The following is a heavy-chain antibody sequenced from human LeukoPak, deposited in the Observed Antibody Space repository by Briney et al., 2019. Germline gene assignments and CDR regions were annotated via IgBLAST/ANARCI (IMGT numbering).Heavy chain of an antibody. V-gene: IGHV3-30*18. Sequence: GGTLRLSCVVSGFTFGSYGMHWVRQAPGKGLEWVAVILYDGSNKYYADSVKGRFTISRDNSKNTLYPVMSSLRAEDTAVYYCAKGWGIPIFGVVTNWGQGTLVTVSS. CDR3: AKGWGIPIFGVVTN. J-gene: IGHJ4*02. CDR1: GFTFGSYG. CDR2: ILYDGSNK. D-gene: IGHD3-3*01.